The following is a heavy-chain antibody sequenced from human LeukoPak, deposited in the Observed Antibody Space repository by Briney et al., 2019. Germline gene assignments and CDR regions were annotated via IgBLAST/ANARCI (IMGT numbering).Heavy chain of an antibody. D-gene: IGHD3-22*01. Sequence: PGGSLRLSCAASGFTFSSYAMSWVRHAPGKGLEWVSAISGSGGSTYYADSVKGRFTISRDNSKNTLYLQMNSLRAEDTAVYYCAKGDYYDSSGRAPHYAFDIWGQGTMVTVSS. CDR1: GFTFSSYA. CDR3: AKGDYYDSSGRAPHYAFDI. V-gene: IGHV3-23*01. J-gene: IGHJ3*02. CDR2: ISGSGGST.